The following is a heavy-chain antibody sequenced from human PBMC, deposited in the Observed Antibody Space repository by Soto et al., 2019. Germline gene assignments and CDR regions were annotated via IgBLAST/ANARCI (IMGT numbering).Heavy chain of an antibody. J-gene: IGHJ4*02. Sequence: GASVTVSCKASGYTFTSYGISWVRQAPGQGLEWMGWISAYNGNTNYAQKLQGRVTMTTDTSTSTDYMELRSLRSDDTAVDYCAGMYYDYVWGSYGSYYFDYWGQGTLVTVSS. CDR1: GYTFTSYG. CDR3: AGMYYDYVWGSYGSYYFDY. V-gene: IGHV1-18*04. D-gene: IGHD3-16*02. CDR2: ISAYNGNT.